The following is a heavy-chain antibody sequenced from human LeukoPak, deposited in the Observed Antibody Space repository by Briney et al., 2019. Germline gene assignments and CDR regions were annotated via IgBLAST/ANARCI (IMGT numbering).Heavy chain of an antibody. D-gene: IGHD3-22*01. CDR3: AREKLSFFDSSGYFDY. V-gene: IGHV3-48*03. CDR1: GFTFSSYE. CDR2: ISSSGSAI. Sequence: PGGSLRLSCAASGFTFSSYEMNWVRQAPGKGLEWVSFISSSGSAIHYADSVRGRFTISRDNAKNSLYLQMSRLRPEDTAVYYCAREKLSFFDSSGYFDYWGQGALVTVSS. J-gene: IGHJ4*02.